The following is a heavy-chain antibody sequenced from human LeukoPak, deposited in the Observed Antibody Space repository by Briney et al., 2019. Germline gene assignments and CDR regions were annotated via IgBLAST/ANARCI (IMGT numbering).Heavy chain of an antibody. CDR1: GYSLTSYW. CDR2: IYPGDSDT. Sequence: GESLKISCKGSGYSLTSYWIGWVRQMPGKGLEWMGVIYPGDSDTKHSPSFQGQVTMSVDKSINMAFLQWSRLKASDTALYYCARLRGNYDNSGLTAKYFDYWGQGTLVTVSS. J-gene: IGHJ4*02. D-gene: IGHD3-22*01. V-gene: IGHV5-51*01. CDR3: ARLRGNYDNSGLTAKYFDY.